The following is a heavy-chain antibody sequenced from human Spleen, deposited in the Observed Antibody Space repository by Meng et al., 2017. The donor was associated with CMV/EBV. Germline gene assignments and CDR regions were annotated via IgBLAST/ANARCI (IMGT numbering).Heavy chain of an antibody. CDR3: ARDWGSSSDYFDY. D-gene: IGHD6-6*01. CDR1: GFTFSDYY. Sequence: GESLKISCAASGFTFSDYYMSWIRQAPGKGLEWVSYISSSGSTIYYADSVKGRFTISRDNAKNSLYLQMNSLRAEDTAVYYCARDWGSSSDYFDYWGQGTLVTVSS. J-gene: IGHJ4*02. V-gene: IGHV3-11*01. CDR2: ISSSGSTI.